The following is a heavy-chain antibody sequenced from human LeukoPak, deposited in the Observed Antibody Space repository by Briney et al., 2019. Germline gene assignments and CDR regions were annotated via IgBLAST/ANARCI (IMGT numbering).Heavy chain of an antibody. D-gene: IGHD6-13*01. J-gene: IGHJ5*02. Sequence: KSSETLSLTCAVSGYSISSGYYWGWIRQPPGKELEWIGSIYHSGSTYYNPSLKSRVTISVDTSKNQFSLKLSSVTAADTAVYYCARQGQQLDNWFDPWGQGTLVTVSS. V-gene: IGHV4-38-2*01. CDR3: ARQGQQLDNWFDP. CDR2: IYHSGST. CDR1: GYSISSGYY.